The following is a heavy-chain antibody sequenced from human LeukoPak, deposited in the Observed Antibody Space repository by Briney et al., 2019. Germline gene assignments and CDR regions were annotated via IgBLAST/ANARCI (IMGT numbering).Heavy chain of an antibody. J-gene: IGHJ4*02. CDR1: GGSISSGGYY. CDR2: IYYSGSA. V-gene: IGHV4-31*03. Sequence: SETLSLTCTVSGGSISSGGYYWSWIRQHPGKGLEWIGYIYYSGSAFYNPSLRSRVTISVDTSKNQFSLKLSSVTAADTAVYYCARDHSSSSWYDWGQGTLVTVSS. D-gene: IGHD6-13*01. CDR3: ARDHSSSSWYD.